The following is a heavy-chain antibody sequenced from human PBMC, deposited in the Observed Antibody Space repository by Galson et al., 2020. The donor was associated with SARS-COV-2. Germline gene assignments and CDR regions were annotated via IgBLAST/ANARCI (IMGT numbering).Heavy chain of an antibody. CDR2: IYPGGSDT. D-gene: IGHD3-10*01. J-gene: IGHJ4*02. Sequence: IIYPGGSDTRYSPSFEGQVTISADNSKKILYLQMNSLRAEDTAVYYCARDSGITRGFDYWGQGTLVTVSS. CDR3: ARDSGITRGFDY. V-gene: IGHV5-51*01.